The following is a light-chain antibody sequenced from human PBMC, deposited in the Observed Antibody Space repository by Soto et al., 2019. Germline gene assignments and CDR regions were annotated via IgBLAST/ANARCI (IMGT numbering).Light chain of an antibody. V-gene: IGLV2-14*01. CDR2: EVT. CDR3: SSYTSGSALYV. CDR1: SRDVGGYNS. J-gene: IGLJ1*01. Sequence: QSVLTQPASVSGSPGQSITISCTGTSRDVGGYNSVSWYQQHPGKAPKLMIYEVTNRPSGVSNRFSGSKSGNTASLTISGLQAEDEADYYGSSYTSGSALYVFGTGTKVTVL.